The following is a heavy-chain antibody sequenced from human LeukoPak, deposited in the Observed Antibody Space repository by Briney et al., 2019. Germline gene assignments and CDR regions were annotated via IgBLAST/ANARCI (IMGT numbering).Heavy chain of an antibody. CDR1: GYTFTGYY. V-gene: IGHV1-2*02. D-gene: IGHD3-3*01. J-gene: IGHJ3*02. Sequence: ASVKVSCKASGYTFTGYYMHWVRQAPGQGLEWMGWINPNSGGTNYAQKFQGRVTMTRDTSISTAYMELGRLRSDDAAVYYCARDWGLRFLEWFPRAFDIWGQGTMVTVSS. CDR3: ARDWGLRFLEWFPRAFDI. CDR2: INPNSGGT.